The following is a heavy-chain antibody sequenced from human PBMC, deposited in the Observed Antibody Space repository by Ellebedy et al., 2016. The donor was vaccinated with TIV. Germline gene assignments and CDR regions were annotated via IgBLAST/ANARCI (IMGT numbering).Heavy chain of an antibody. D-gene: IGHD3-16*01. CDR3: ANTYRTDTAGYGHPQYGMDV. V-gene: IGHV3-21*01. CDR2: ISASSTTYV. Sequence: PGGSLRLSCVASEFTSFSMNWARQAPGKGLEWVASISASSTTYVYYAESVKGRFTISRDRAKNSVYLQMNSLRVEDTAVYFCANTYRTDTAGYGHPQYGMDVWGQGTTVIVSS. J-gene: IGHJ6*02. CDR1: EFTSFS.